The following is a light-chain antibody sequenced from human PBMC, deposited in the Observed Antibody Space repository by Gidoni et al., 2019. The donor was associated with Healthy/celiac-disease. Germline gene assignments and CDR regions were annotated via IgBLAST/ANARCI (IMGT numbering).Light chain of an antibody. CDR3: QSYDSSLSGSRV. CDR2: GNS. Sequence: QSVLTQPPSVSGAPGQRITISCTGSSSNIGACYDVHWDHQLPGTAPKLLIYGNSNRPSGVPDRFAGSKSGTSASLAIPGLQAEDEADYYCQSYDSSLSGSRVFGGGTKLTVL. J-gene: IGLJ2*01. V-gene: IGLV1-40*01. CDR1: SSNIGACYD.